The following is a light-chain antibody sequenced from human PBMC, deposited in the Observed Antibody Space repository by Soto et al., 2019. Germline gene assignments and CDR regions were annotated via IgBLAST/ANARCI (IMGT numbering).Light chain of an antibody. CDR3: QRYNNWPLT. J-gene: IGKJ5*01. V-gene: IGKV3-15*01. Sequence: EILLTQSPGSRAVFPGERASLSCRASQNVNNRLAWYQQKAGQAPRLLISGTSTRATGVPARFSGSGSGTEFTLTINSLQSEDFAVYYCQRYNNWPLTFGGGTRLEIK. CDR2: GTS. CDR1: QNVNNR.